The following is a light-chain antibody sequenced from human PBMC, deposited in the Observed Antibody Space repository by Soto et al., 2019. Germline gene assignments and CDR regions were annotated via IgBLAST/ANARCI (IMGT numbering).Light chain of an antibody. J-gene: IGKJ4*01. CDR3: QQYNDCPLT. V-gene: IGKV3D-15*01. CDR1: QSVDSN. Sequence: EIVMTQSPATLSVSPGDGATLSCRASQSVDSNLAWYQQKPGQTPRLLIYGASTRPTGIPARFSGSGSGTDFTLTIISLQSEDSAVYYCQQYNDCPLTFGGGTKVEIK. CDR2: GAS.